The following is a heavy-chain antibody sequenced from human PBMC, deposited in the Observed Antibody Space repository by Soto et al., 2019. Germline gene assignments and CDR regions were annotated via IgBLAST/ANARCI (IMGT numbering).Heavy chain of an antibody. CDR1: GGSFSGYY. V-gene: IGHV4-34*01. J-gene: IGHJ4*02. CDR3: ARKGGGSGWYIFDYFDY. Sequence: PSETLSLTCAVYGGSFSGYYWSWIRQPPGKGLEWIGEINHSGSTNYNPSLKSRVTISVDTSKNQFSLKLSSVTAADTAVYYCARKGGGSGWYIFDYFDYWGQGNLVAVYS. CDR2: INHSGST. D-gene: IGHD6-19*01.